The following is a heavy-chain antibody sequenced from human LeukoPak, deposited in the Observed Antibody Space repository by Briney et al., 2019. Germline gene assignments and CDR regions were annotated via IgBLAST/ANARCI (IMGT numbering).Heavy chain of an antibody. CDR2: ISGSGRST. D-gene: IGHD6-19*01. V-gene: IGHV3-23*01. J-gene: IGHJ4*02. CDR3: ASHMAVAYFDY. CDR1: GCSFSTYA. Sequence: GGSLRLSCAASGCSFSTYAMSWVRQAPGMGLDWVSSISGSGRSTYYADSVKGRFTISRDNSKNTLYLQMNSLRAEDTAVYYCASHMAVAYFDYWGQGTLITVSS.